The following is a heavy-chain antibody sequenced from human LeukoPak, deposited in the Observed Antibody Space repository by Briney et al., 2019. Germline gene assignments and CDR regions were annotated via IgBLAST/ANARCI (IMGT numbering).Heavy chain of an antibody. Sequence: GASVKVSCKASGYTFTSYYMHWVRQAPGQGLEWMGIINPSGGSTSYAQKFQGRVTMTRDTSTSTVYMELSSLRSEDTAGYYCARVTYGGVEAFDIWGQGTMVTVSS. J-gene: IGHJ3*02. CDR2: INPSGGST. V-gene: IGHV1-46*01. CDR1: GYTFTSYY. CDR3: ARVTYGGVEAFDI. D-gene: IGHD2-8*02.